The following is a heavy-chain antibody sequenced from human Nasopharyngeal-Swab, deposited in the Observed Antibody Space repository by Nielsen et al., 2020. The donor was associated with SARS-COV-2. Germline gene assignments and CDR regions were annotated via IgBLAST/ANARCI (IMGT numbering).Heavy chain of an antibody. CDR2: ISPYNSKA. V-gene: IGHV1-18*01. J-gene: IGHJ4*02. Sequence: SVKVSCKTSGTYVISWVRQAPGQGREWVGRISPYNSKANYAQNIQGRVTMTTDTSTSTAYMELSSLRSDDTAVYYCARDCSTSSCHLVWGQGTLVTVSS. D-gene: IGHD2-2*01. CDR1: GTYV. CDR3: ARDCSTSSCHLV.